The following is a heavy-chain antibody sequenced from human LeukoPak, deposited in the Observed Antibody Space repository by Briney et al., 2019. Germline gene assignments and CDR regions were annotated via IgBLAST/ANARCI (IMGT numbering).Heavy chain of an antibody. V-gene: IGHV1-46*01. D-gene: IGHD5-24*01. CDR2: INPSDGST. CDR1: GYIFISYY. CDR3: ASDVAREFDY. Sequence: ASVKVSCKASGYIFISYYIHWVRQAPGQGLEWMGVINPSDGSTNYAQKIQGRVTMTRDTSTTTVYLELSGLTSEDTAVYYCASDVAREFDYWGQGTLVTVS. J-gene: IGHJ4*02.